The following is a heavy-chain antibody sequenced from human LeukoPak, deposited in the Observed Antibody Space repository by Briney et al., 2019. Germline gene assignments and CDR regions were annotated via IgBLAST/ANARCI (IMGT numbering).Heavy chain of an antibody. CDR3: ARGGYPPFDF. D-gene: IGHD5-18*01. J-gene: IGHJ4*01. V-gene: IGHV1-46*01. CDR1: GYTFTSYY. Sequence: ASVTVSCKASGYTFTSYYMHWVRQAPGQGVEWMGIINPSGGSTSYAQKFQGRVTINKDSSTSTVYREVSRLRSEDTAVYYCARGGYPPFDFWGQGTLVTVSS. CDR2: INPSGGST.